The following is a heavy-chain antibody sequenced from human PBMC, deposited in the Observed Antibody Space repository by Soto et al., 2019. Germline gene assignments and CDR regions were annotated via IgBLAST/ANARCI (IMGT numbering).Heavy chain of an antibody. J-gene: IGHJ4*02. V-gene: IGHV3-74*01. D-gene: IGHD3-22*01. CDR1: GFTFSSYW. Sequence: EVQLVESGGGLVQPGGSLRLSCAASGFTFSSYWMHWVRQAPGKGLVWVSRLKSDGSGTTYADSVKGRLTISRDNAKNTPYLDMNSLGADDTGVYYCVRGDGDYYDGNGYLGRHWGQGTLVTVSS. CDR3: VRGDGDYYDGNGYLGRH. CDR2: LKSDGSGT.